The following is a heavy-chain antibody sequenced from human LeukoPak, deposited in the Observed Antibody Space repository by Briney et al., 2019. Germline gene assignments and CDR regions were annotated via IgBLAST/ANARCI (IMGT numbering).Heavy chain of an antibody. J-gene: IGHJ4*02. V-gene: IGHV3-30*03. D-gene: IGHD5-18*01. CDR3: ARVAGGYSYGLDY. CDR1: GFTFSSYG. Sequence: GGSLRLSCAASGFTFSSYGMHWVRQAPGKGLEWVAVISYDGSNKYYADSVKGRFTISRDNSKNTLYLQMNSLRAEDTAVYYCARVAGGYSYGLDYWGQGTLVTASS. CDR2: ISYDGSNK.